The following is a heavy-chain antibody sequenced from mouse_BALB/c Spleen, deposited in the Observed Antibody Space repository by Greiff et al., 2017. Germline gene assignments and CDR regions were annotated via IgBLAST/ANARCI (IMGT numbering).Heavy chain of an antibody. CDR2: IYPGNGDT. J-gene: IGHJ3*01. V-gene: IGHV1-12*01. Sequence: QVQLQQPGAELVKPGASVKMSCKASGYTFTSYNMHWVKQTPGQGLEWIGAIYPGNGDTSYNQKFKGKATLTADKSSSTAYMQLSSLTSEDSAVYYCARNYGYSEFAYWGQGTLVTVSA. CDR3: ARNYGYSEFAY. CDR1: GYTFTSYN. D-gene: IGHD1-2*01.